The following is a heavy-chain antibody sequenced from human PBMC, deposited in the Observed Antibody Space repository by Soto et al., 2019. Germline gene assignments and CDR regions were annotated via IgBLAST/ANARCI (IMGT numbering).Heavy chain of an antibody. CDR3: SRVGRSGESTDFDP. V-gene: IGHV1-3*01. CDR1: GYTFTSYA. Sequence: ASVKVSCKASGYTFTSYAMHWVRQAPGQRLEWMGWINAGNGNTKYSQKFQGRVTITRDTSASTAYMELSSLRSEDTAVYYCSRVGRSGESTDFDPWGQGTLVTVSS. D-gene: IGHD3-10*01. CDR2: INAGNGNT. J-gene: IGHJ5*02.